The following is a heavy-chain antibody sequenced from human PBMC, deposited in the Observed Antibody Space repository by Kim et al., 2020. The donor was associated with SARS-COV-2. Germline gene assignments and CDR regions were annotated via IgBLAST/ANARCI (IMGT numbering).Heavy chain of an antibody. J-gene: IGHJ4*02. D-gene: IGHD3-10*01. Sequence: SLNSRVTISVDKSKNQYSLKLSSVTAADTAVYYCARDRRVNYYGSGTPDYWGQGTLVTVSS. CDR3: ARDRRVNYYGSGTPDY. V-gene: IGHV4-4*02.